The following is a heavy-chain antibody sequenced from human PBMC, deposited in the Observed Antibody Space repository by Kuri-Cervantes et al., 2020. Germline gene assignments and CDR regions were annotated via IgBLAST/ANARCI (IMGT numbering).Heavy chain of an antibody. CDR2: IYSGGGT. CDR1: GFTFSSYS. V-gene: IGHV3-66*01. CDR3: ARGVNVVVTAPVVDY. Sequence: GGSLRLSCAASGFTFSSYSMNWVRQAPGKGLEWVSVIYSGGGTYYADSVKGRFTISRDNSKNTLYLQMNSLRAEDTAVYYCARGVNVVVTAPVVDYWGQGTLVTVSS. D-gene: IGHD2-21*02. J-gene: IGHJ4*02.